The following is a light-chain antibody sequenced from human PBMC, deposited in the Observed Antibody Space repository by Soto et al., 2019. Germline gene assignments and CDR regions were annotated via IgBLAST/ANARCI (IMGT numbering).Light chain of an antibody. Sequence: QSALTQPASVSGSPGQSITISCTGTSSDVGGYNYVSWYQQHPDKSPKLILYEVSNRPSGVSNRFSGSKSGNTASLTISGLQTEDGADYYCSSYTDNSTLVFGTGTKVTVL. CDR3: SSYTDNSTLV. V-gene: IGLV2-14*01. J-gene: IGLJ1*01. CDR1: SSDVGGYNY. CDR2: EVS.